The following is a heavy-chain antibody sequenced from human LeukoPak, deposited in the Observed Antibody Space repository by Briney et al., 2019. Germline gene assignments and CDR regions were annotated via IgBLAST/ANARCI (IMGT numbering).Heavy chain of an antibody. CDR2: IYSTGST. Sequence: KASETLSLTCTVSGGSISSSYWNWIRQPPGKGLEWIGYIYSTGSTNYNPSLQSRVTMSVDTSKNQFSLKLSSVSAADTAVYYCARGLAFSYWGQGTLVTVSS. CDR3: ARGLAFSY. V-gene: IGHV4-59*01. CDR1: GGSISSSY. J-gene: IGHJ4*02.